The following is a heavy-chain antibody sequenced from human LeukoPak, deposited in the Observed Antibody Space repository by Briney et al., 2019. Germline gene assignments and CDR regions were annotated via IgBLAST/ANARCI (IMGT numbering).Heavy chain of an antibody. J-gene: IGHJ4*02. CDR1: GYTFTGYY. V-gene: IGHV1-2*06. Sequence: ASVKVSCKASGYTFTGYYMHWVRQAPGQGLEWMGRINPNSGGTNYAQKFQGRVTMTRDTSISTAYMELSRLRSDDTAVYYCASVDDSSGYYDSYFDYWGQGTLVTVSS. CDR2: INPNSGGT. D-gene: IGHD3-22*01. CDR3: ASVDDSSGYYDSYFDY.